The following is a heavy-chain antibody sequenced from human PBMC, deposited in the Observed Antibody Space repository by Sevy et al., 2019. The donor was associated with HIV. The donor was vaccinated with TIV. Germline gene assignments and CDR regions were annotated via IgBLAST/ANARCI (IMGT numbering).Heavy chain of an antibody. J-gene: IGHJ4*02. CDR2: FDPEEGET. Sequence: ASVKVSCKVSGYTLTQLSMHWVRQAPGKGLEWMGSFDPEEGETLYAQKFQGRVTMTEDTSTDTAYMELSSLRSEDTAIYYCATTKDYYESSGSPFDYWGQGTLVTVSS. V-gene: IGHV1-24*01. D-gene: IGHD3-22*01. CDR1: GYTLTQLS. CDR3: ATTKDYYESSGSPFDY.